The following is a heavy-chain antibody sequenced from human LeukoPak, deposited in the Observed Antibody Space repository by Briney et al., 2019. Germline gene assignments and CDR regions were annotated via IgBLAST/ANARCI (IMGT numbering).Heavy chain of an antibody. CDR1: GGSISSYY. CDR2: IYYSGST. Sequence: SETLSLTCTVSGGSISSYYCSWIRQPPGKGLEWIGYIYYSGSTNYNPSLKSRVTISVDTSKNQFSLKLSSVTAADTAVYYCARGKESGSHLDYWGQGTLVTVSS. J-gene: IGHJ4*02. CDR3: ARGKESGSHLDY. D-gene: IGHD1-26*01. V-gene: IGHV4-59*01.